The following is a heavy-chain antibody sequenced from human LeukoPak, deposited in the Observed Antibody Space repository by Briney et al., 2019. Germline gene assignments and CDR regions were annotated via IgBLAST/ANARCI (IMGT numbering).Heavy chain of an antibody. CDR3: ARGGTDGGTGYYMAV. D-gene: IGHD4-23*01. CDR2: ISAYNGNT. CDR1: GYTFTSYG. Sequence: ASVKVSCKASGYTFTSYGISWVRQAPGQGLEWMGWISAYNGNTNYAQKLHGRVTMTTDTSTSTAYTERRSLRSDDTAVYYCARGGTDGGTGYYMAVWGKGTTVTVSS. V-gene: IGHV1-18*01. J-gene: IGHJ6*03.